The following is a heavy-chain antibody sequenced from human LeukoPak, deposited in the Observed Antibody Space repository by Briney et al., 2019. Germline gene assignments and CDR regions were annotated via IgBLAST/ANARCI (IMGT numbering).Heavy chain of an antibody. CDR3: ARTYSSGWSVYAFDI. D-gene: IGHD6-19*01. CDR2: IGTAGDT. J-gene: IGHJ3*02. Sequence: PGGSLRLSCAASGFTFSSYDMHWVRQATGKGLEWVSAIGTAGDTYYPGSVKGRFTISRENAKNSLYLQMNSLRAGDTAVYYCARTYSSGWSVYAFDIWGQGTMVTVSS. CDR1: GFTFSSYD. V-gene: IGHV3-13*01.